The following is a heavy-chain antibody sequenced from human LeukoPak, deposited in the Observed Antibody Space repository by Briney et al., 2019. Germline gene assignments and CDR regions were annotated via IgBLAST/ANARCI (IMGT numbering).Heavy chain of an antibody. CDR1: GFTFSSYS. CDR2: ISGSGTYI. V-gene: IGHV3-21*01. J-gene: IGHJ6*03. CDR3: ARVGYTNSFGYYYYYMDV. Sequence: GGSLRLSCAASGFTFSSYSMNWVRQAPGKGLEWVSSISGSGTYIYYADSVQGRFTISRDNAKNSLYLQMNSLRAKDTAVYYCARVGYTNSFGYYYYYMDVWAKGTMVTVSS. D-gene: IGHD4-11*01.